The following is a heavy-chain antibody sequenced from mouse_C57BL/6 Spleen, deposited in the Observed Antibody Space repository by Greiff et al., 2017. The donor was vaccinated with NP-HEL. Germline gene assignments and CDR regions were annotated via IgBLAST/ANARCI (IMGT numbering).Heavy chain of an antibody. CDR1: GFTFSDYG. CDR3: ERQGVTRGEPYFDY. Sequence: EVKLVESGGGLVKPGGSLKLSCAASGFTFSDYGMHWVRQAPEKGLEWVAYISSGSSTIYYADTVKGRFTISRDHAKNTLFLQMTSLRSEDTAMYYCERQGVTRGEPYFDYWGQGTTLTVSS. V-gene: IGHV5-17*01. D-gene: IGHD2-2*01. J-gene: IGHJ2*01. CDR2: ISSGSSTI.